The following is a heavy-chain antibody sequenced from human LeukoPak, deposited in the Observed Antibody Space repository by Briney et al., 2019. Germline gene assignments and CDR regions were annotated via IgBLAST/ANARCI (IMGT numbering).Heavy chain of an antibody. V-gene: IGHV1-69*13. CDR2: IIPIFGTA. CDR3: GGAGT. Sequence: SVKVSCKVSGYTLTELSMHWVRQAPGQGLEWMGGIIPIFGTANYAQKFQGRVTITADESTSTAYMELSSLRSEDTAVYYCGGAGTWGQGTLVTVSS. CDR1: GYTLTELS. D-gene: IGHD6-13*01. J-gene: IGHJ4*02.